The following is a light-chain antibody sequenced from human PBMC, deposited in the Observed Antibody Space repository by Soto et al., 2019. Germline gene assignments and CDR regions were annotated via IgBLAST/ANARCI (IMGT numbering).Light chain of an antibody. CDR1: SSDVGGYNY. CDR3: CSYAGIYTWV. V-gene: IGLV2-11*01. Sequence: QSALTQPRSVSGSPGQSVTISCTGTSSDVGGYNYVSWYQQHPGKAPKLMIYDVSKRPSGVPDRFSGSKSGNTASLTISGLQAEDEADYYCCSYAGIYTWVSGTGTKVTVL. CDR2: DVS. J-gene: IGLJ1*01.